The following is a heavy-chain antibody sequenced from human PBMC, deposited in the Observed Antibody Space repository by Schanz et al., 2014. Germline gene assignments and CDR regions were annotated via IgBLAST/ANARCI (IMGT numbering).Heavy chain of an antibody. CDR2: ISPYNGNT. V-gene: IGHV1-18*01. Sequence: QVQLVQSGAEVMKPGASVKVSCKASGYPFTSYGISWVRQAPGQGLEWMGWISPYNGNTNYAQKLQGRVTMTADTSTSTAYMDLRSLRSDDTAVYYCARDQSPYTNSSDVRYFDFWGQGSLVTVSS. J-gene: IGHJ4*02. CDR1: GYPFTSYG. D-gene: IGHD6-6*01. CDR3: ARDQSPYTNSSDVRYFDF.